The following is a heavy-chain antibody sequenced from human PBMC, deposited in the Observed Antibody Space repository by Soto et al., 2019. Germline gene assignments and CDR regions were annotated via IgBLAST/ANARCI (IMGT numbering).Heavy chain of an antibody. V-gene: IGHV4-59*08. D-gene: IGHD3-9*01. Sequence: SETLSLTCTVSGGSISSYYWSWIRQPPGKGLEWIGYIYYSGSTNYNPSLKSRVTISVDTSKNQFSLKLSSVTAADTAVYYCARLPRVEDYVILTGSPYSYYGMDVWGQGTTVTVS. CDR2: IYYSGST. CDR3: ARLPRVEDYVILTGSPYSYYGMDV. J-gene: IGHJ6*02. CDR1: GGSISSYY.